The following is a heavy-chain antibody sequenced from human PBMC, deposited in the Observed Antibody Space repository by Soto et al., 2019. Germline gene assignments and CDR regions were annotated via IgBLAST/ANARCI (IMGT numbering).Heavy chain of an antibody. CDR2: IDPSDSYT. Sequence: GESLKISCKGSGYSFTSYWISWVRQMPGKGLEWMGRIDPSDSYTNYSPSFQGHVTISADKSISTAYLQWSSLKASDTAMYYCARRPETYGSGSYYGMDVWGQGTTVPSP. CDR3: ARRPETYGSGSYYGMDV. CDR1: GYSFTSYW. J-gene: IGHJ6*02. V-gene: IGHV5-10-1*01. D-gene: IGHD3-10*01.